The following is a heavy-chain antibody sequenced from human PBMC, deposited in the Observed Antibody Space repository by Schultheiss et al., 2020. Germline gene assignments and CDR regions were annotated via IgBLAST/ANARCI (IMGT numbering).Heavy chain of an antibody. D-gene: IGHD3-16*02. CDR3: ARHTVGELSPFDY. Sequence: SETLSLTCAVYGGSFSGYYWSWIRQPPGKGLEWIGEINHSGSTNYNPSLKSRVTISVDRSKNQFSLKLSSVTAADTAVYYCARHTVGELSPFDYWGQGTLVTVAS. CDR2: INHSGST. V-gene: IGHV4-34*01. J-gene: IGHJ4*02. CDR1: GGSFSGYY.